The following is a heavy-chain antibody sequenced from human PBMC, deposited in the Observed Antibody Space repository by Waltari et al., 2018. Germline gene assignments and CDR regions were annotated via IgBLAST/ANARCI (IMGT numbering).Heavy chain of an antibody. CDR1: GFTFGTYW. Sequence: EVQLVESGGGLVQPGGSLRLSCVGSGFTFGTYWMSWVRHSPGKGLEWLANIKENGREKSYVDSVKGRFIISRDDAQNSLYLQLNSLRAEDTAVYYCARRRGGGYWYFDLWGRGTLVTVSS. D-gene: IGHD2-15*01. J-gene: IGHJ2*01. CDR3: ARRRGGGYWYFDL. CDR2: IKENGREK. V-gene: IGHV3-7*01.